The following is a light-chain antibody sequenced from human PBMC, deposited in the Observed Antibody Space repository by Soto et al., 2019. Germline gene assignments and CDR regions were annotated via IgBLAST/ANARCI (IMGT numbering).Light chain of an antibody. V-gene: IGKV3-15*01. J-gene: IGKJ5*01. CDR3: QQYNNWPIP. CDR1: QSVSSN. Sequence: EIVMTQSPATLSVSPGERATLSCRASQSVSSNLAWYQQKPGQSPRLLIYGASTRATDIPARFSGSGSGTEFTLTISSLQSEDFAVYYCQQYNNWPIPFGQGTRLENK. CDR2: GAS.